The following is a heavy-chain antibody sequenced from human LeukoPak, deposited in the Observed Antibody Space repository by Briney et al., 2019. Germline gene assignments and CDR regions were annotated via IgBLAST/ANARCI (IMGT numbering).Heavy chain of an antibody. CDR3: ATGTETSGHYDFWSGYYPRFDY. V-gene: IGHV3-33*01. CDR2: KWYDGSNK. Sequence: PGGSLRLSCAASGFTFSSYGMHGVRQAPGKGLEWVAVKWYDGSNKYYADSVKGRFTISRENSKNTLYLQMNSLRAEDAAVYYCATGTETSGHYDFWSGYYPRFDYWGQGTLVTVSS. J-gene: IGHJ4*02. D-gene: IGHD3-3*01. CDR1: GFTFSSYG.